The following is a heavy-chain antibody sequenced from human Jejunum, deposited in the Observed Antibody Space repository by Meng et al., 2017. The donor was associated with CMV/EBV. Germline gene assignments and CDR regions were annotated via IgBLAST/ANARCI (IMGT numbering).Heavy chain of an antibody. CDR3: ARVSSGWDYFDY. J-gene: IGHJ4*02. V-gene: IGHV4-31*03. CDR1: GGSVSSGGYY. Sequence: QGQLQESGPGLVKPSQTLSLTGTVSGGSVSSGGYYWTWIRQHPGKGLEWFRHIYYSGSTFYNPSLKRRVIISIDTSKNQFSLNLRSVTAADTAVYYCARVSSGWDYFDYWGQGTLVTVSS. CDR2: IYYSGST. D-gene: IGHD6-19*01.